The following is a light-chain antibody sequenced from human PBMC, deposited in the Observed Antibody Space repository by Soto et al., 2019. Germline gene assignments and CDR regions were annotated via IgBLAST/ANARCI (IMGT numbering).Light chain of an antibody. Sequence: DIQMTQSPSTLSASVGDRAIITCRASQSISNWLAWYHQKPGTAPQVLIYHASNLQSGVPSRFSGSGSGTEFTLTISSMQPDDFATYYCQQYNSYSFGQGTKVDIK. CDR1: QSISNW. J-gene: IGKJ1*01. CDR2: HAS. V-gene: IGKV1-5*01. CDR3: QQYNSYS.